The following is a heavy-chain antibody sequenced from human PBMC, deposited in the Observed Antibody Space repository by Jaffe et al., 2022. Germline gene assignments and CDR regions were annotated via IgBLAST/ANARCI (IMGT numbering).Heavy chain of an antibody. CDR2: INPNSGGT. D-gene: IGHD1-26*01. J-gene: IGHJ4*02. Sequence: QVQLVQSGAEVKKPGASVKVSCKASGYTFTGYYMHWVRQAPGQGLEWMGWINPNSGGTNYAQKFQGRVTMTRDTSISTAYMELSRLRSDDTAVYYCARDPNFSKWEPTPYYFDYWGQGTLVTVSS. CDR3: ARDPNFSKWEPTPYYFDY. V-gene: IGHV1-2*02. CDR1: GYTFTGYY.